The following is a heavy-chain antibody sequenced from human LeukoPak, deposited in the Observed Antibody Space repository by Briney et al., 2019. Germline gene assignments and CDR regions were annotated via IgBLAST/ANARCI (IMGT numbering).Heavy chain of an antibody. CDR3: AKDMSSGWYYFDY. D-gene: IGHD6-19*01. J-gene: IGHJ4*02. V-gene: IGHV3-43D*03. CDR1: GFTFDDYA. Sequence: GGSLRLSCAASGFTFDDYAMHWVRQAPGKGLEWVSLISWDGGSTYYADSVKGRFTISRDNSKNSLYLQMNSLRAEDTALYYCAKDMSSGWYYFDYWGQGTLVTVSS. CDR2: ISWDGGST.